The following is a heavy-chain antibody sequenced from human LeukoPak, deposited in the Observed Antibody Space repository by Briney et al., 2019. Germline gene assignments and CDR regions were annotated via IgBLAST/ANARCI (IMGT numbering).Heavy chain of an antibody. Sequence: PSETLSLTCTVSGGSLSSGDYYWSWVRQPAGKGLEWIGRIYSSVSTRYSPSLQYNPSLKSRVTISKDTSRNQFSLNLNSVTAADTAIYYCARDRREGGMRVSSFEFWGQGTPVTVSS. CDR2: IYSSVSTRYSPSL. CDR1: GGSLSSGDYY. D-gene: IGHD2-15*01. J-gene: IGHJ4*02. CDR3: ARDRREGGMRVSSFEF. V-gene: IGHV4-61*02.